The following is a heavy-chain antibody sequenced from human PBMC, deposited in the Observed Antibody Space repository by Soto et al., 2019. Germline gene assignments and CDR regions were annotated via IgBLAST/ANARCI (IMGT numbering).Heavy chain of an antibody. V-gene: IGHV2-5*02. CDR3: AHRRRYYDSSGYYYLDY. J-gene: IGHJ4*02. Sequence: QITLKESGPTLVKPTQTLTLTCTFSGFSLSTSGVGVGWIRQPPGKALEWLALIYWDDDKRYSPSLKSRLTITKDTSKNHVVLTITNMDPVDTATYYCAHRRRYYDSSGYYYLDYWGQGPLVTVSS. CDR2: IYWDDDK. D-gene: IGHD3-22*01. CDR1: GFSLSTSGVG.